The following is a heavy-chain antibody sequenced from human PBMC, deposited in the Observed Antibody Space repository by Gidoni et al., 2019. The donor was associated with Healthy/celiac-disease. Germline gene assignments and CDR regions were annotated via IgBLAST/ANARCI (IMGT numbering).Heavy chain of an antibody. J-gene: IGHJ4*02. Sequence: EVQLVESGGGLVKPGGSLRLTCAASGFTFSNAWMSWVRQAPGKGLEWVGRIKSKTDGGTTDYAAPVKGRFTISRDDSKNTLYLQMNSLKTEDTAVYYCYCWVIGFRPDWGQGTLVTVSS. V-gene: IGHV3-15*01. CDR1: GFTFSNAW. CDR3: YCWVIGFRPD. CDR2: IKSKTDGGTT. D-gene: IGHD3-16*02.